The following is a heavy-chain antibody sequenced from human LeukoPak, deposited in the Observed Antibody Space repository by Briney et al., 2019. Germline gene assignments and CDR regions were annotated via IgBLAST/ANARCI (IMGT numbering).Heavy chain of an antibody. CDR3: ARGRGIAAAGPFDY. CDR1: GGSISSYY. CDR2: IYYSGST. Sequence: SETLSLTCTVSGGSISSYYWSWIRQPPGKGLEWIGYIYYSGSTNYNPSLKSRVTISVDTSKNQFSLKLSSVTAADTAVYYCARGRGIAAAGPFDYWGQGTLVTVSS. V-gene: IGHV4-59*01. D-gene: IGHD6-13*01. J-gene: IGHJ4*02.